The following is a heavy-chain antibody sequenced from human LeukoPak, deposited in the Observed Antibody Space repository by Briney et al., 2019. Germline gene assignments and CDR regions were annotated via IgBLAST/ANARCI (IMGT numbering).Heavy chain of an antibody. V-gene: IGHV4-4*07. D-gene: IGHD3-22*01. J-gene: IGHJ4*02. CDR3: ARDGYYYDSSGYYF. CDR2: IYTTGIT. CDR1: GGSISSYY. Sequence: SETLSLTCAVSGGSISSYYWSWIRQPAGKGLEWIGRIYTTGITNYNPSLKSRVTMSVDTSKNQFSLKLTSVTAADTAVYYCARDGYYYDSSGYYFWGQGTLVTVSS.